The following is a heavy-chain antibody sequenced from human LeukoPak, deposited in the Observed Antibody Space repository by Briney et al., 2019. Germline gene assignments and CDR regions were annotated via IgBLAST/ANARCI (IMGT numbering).Heavy chain of an antibody. D-gene: IGHD3/OR15-3a*01. J-gene: IGHJ4*02. Sequence: ASVKVSCKASGYTFTSYAMHWVRQAPGQGLEWMGWISAYNGNTNYAQKLQGRVTMTTDTSTSTAYMELRSLRSDDTAVYYCARGLKRLDSNDYWGQGTLVTVSS. CDR3: ARGLKRLDSNDY. CDR1: GYTFTSYA. CDR2: ISAYNGNT. V-gene: IGHV1-18*01.